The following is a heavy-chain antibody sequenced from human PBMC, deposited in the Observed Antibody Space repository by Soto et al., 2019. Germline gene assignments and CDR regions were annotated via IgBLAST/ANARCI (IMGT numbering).Heavy chain of an antibody. Sequence: QVQLVESGGGVVQPGRSLRLSCAASGFTFSSYGMHWVRQAPGKGLEWVAVISYDGSNKYYADSVKGRFTISRDNSKNPLYLQMNGLGAEDTAVYYCAKVLRYYGDYFYYYYGRDVWGQGTTVPVS. CDR1: GFTFSSYG. V-gene: IGHV3-30*18. CDR3: AKVLRYYGDYFYYYYGRDV. J-gene: IGHJ6*02. D-gene: IGHD4-17*01. CDR2: ISYDGSNK.